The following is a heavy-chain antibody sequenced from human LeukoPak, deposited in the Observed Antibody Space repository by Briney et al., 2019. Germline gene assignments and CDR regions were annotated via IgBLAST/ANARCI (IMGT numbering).Heavy chain of an antibody. V-gene: IGHV3-53*01. CDR3: ARGPNSNWSGLDF. CDR2: IYSGGST. Sequence: GGSLRLSCAASGFTVSSNYMSWVRQAPGEGLEWVSVIYSGGSTYYADSVKGRFTISRDNSKNTLYLQMNSLRAEDTAVYYCARGPNSNWSGLDFWGQGTLLTVSS. CDR1: GFTVSSNY. J-gene: IGHJ4*02. D-gene: IGHD6-6*01.